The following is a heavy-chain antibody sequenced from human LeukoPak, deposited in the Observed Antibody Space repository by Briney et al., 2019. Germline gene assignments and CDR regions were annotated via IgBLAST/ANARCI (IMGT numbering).Heavy chain of an antibody. CDR3: ARDLEGNRNWFDP. CDR2: IIPIFGTA. D-gene: IGHD1-14*01. Sequence: GASVKVSCKASGGTFSSYAISWVRQAPGQGLEWMGGIIPIFGTANYAQKFQGRVTITADKSTSTAYMELSSLRSEDTAVYYCARDLEGNRNWFDPWGQGTLVTVSS. CDR1: GGTFSSYA. V-gene: IGHV1-69*06. J-gene: IGHJ5*02.